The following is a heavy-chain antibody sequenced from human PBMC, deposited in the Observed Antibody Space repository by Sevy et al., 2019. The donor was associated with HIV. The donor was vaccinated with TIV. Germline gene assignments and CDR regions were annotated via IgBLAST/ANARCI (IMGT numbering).Heavy chain of an antibody. V-gene: IGHV3-15*01. CDR3: TTDAHDFTNYPSPYYFDQ. Sequence: GGSLRLSCAASGFTLSDAWMSWVRQAPGKGLEWVGRIKSKTDGGPTDYAAPVKGRFTISRDESKNTVYLQMNSLKTEDTAVYYCTTDAHDFTNYPSPYYFDQWGQGTLVTVSS. D-gene: IGHD4-4*01. CDR2: IKSKTDGGPT. CDR1: GFTLSDAW. J-gene: IGHJ4*02.